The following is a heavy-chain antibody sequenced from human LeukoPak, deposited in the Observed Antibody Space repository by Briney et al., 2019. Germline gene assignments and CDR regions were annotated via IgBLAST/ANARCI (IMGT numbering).Heavy chain of an antibody. CDR1: GGSISGYY. Sequence: PSETLPLTCTVSGGSISGYYWSWIRQPPGKGLEWIGYIYSSGSASYNPSLISRVTILVDTSKNQFSLTLTSVTAADTAVYYCARLHASRAEEFDPWGQGTLVTVSS. V-gene: IGHV4-59*03. J-gene: IGHJ5*02. CDR3: ARLHASRAEEFDP. D-gene: IGHD3-16*01. CDR2: IYSSGSA.